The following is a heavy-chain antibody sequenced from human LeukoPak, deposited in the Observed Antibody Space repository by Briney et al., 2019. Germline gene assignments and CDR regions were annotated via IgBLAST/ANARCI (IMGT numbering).Heavy chain of an antibody. J-gene: IGHJ4*02. V-gene: IGHV1-8*03. CDR1: GYTFTSYD. CDR3: AREFGVGFDY. CDR2: MNPNSGNT. D-gene: IGHD2-8*01. Sequence: ASXKVSCKASGYTFTSYDINWVRQAPGQGLEWMGWMNPNSGNTVYAQKFQGRVTITRNTSISTAYMELSSLRSEDTAVYYCAREFGVGFDYWGQGTLVTVSS.